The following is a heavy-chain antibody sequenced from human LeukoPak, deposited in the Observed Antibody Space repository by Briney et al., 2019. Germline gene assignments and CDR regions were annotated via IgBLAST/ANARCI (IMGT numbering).Heavy chain of an antibody. J-gene: IGHJ3*02. Sequence: PGGSLRLSCAASGFTFSSHGMHWVRQTPAKGLEWVAFIRYDGSNKYYADSVKGRFTISRDNSKNTLYLQMNSLRAEDTAVYYCARRSAAKDAFDIWGQGTMVTVSS. CDR1: GFTFSSHG. V-gene: IGHV3-30*02. CDR3: ARRSAAKDAFDI. D-gene: IGHD6-25*01. CDR2: IRYDGSNK.